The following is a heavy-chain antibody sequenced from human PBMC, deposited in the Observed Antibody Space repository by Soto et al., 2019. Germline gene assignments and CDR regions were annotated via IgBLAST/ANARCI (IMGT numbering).Heavy chain of an antibody. J-gene: IGHJ5*02. D-gene: IGHD3-22*01. CDR1: GGTFSSYA. V-gene: IGHV1-69*13. CDR3: ASPKGPYYDSSGYYH. Sequence: ASVKVSCKASGGTFSSYAISWVRQAPGQGLEWMGGIIPIFGTANYAQKFQGRVTITADESTSTAYMELSSLRSEDTAVYYCASPKGPYYDSSGYYHWGQGTLVTAPQ. CDR2: IIPIFGTA.